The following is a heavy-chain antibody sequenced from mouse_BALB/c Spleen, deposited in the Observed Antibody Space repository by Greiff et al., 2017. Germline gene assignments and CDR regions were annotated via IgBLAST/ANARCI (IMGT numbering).Heavy chain of an antibody. Sequence: VQLQQSGPELVKPGASVKMSCKASGYTFTSYVMHWVKQTPGQGLEWIGYINPYNDGTKYNEKFKGKATLTSDKASSTAYMELSSLTSEDSAVYNGASQLVLSYAMDYWGQGTSVTVSS. CDR2: INPYNDGT. V-gene: IGHV1-14*01. CDR3: ASQLVLSYAMDY. J-gene: IGHJ4*01. D-gene: IGHD3-1*01. CDR1: GYTFTSYV.